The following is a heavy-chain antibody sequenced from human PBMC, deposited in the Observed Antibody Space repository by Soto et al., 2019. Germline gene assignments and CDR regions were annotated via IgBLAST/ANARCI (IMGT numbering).Heavy chain of an antibody. CDR3: ARESEDLTSNFDY. CDR2: ISSTTNYI. V-gene: IGHV3-21*01. Sequence: GGSLRLSCAASGFTFSRYSMNWVRQAPGKGLEWVSSISSTTNYIYYADSMKGRLTVSRDNAKNSVYLDMNSLSAEDTAVYYCARESEDLTSNFDYWGQGTLVTVSS. CDR1: GFTFSRYS. J-gene: IGHJ4*02.